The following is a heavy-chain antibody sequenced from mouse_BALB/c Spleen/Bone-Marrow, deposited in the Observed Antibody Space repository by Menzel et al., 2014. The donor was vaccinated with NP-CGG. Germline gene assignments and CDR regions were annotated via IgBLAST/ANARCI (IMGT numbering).Heavy chain of an antibody. CDR1: GYTFTSYW. CDR3: TRGGSSPYYFDY. J-gene: IGHJ2*01. D-gene: IGHD1-1*01. Sequence: QVQLQQSGAELVRPGASVKLSCKASGYTFTSYWINWVKQRSGQGLEWIGNIYPSDSYTNYNQKFKDKATLTVDKSSTTAYMQLSSPTSEDSAVYYCTRGGSSPYYFDYWGQGTTLTVSS. V-gene: IGHV1-69*02. CDR2: IYPSDSYT.